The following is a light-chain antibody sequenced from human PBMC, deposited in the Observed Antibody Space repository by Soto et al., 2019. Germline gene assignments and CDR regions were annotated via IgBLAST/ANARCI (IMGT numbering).Light chain of an antibody. J-gene: IGLJ7*01. CDR3: SSYTSSRAYV. V-gene: IGLV2-14*01. CDR2: EVS. Sequence: QSALTQPASVSGSPGQSITICCTGTSSDVGGYNYVSWYQQQSGKAPKLMIHEVSNRPSGVSNRFSGSKSGNTASLTISGLQAEDEADYYCSSYTSSRAYVFGIGTQLTVL. CDR1: SSDVGGYNY.